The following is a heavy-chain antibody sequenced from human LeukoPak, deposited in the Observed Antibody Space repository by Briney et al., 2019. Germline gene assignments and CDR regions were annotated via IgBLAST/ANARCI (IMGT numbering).Heavy chain of an antibody. Sequence: PGGSLRLSCAASGFTFSSYGMSWVRQAPGKGLEWVSAISGSGGSTYYADSVKGRFTISRDNSKNTLYLQMNSLRAEDTAVYYCARVRITMVRGVIGLLFDYWGQGTLVTVSS. D-gene: IGHD3-10*01. V-gene: IGHV3-23*01. J-gene: IGHJ4*02. CDR3: ARVRITMVRGVIGLLFDY. CDR2: ISGSGGST. CDR1: GFTFSSYG.